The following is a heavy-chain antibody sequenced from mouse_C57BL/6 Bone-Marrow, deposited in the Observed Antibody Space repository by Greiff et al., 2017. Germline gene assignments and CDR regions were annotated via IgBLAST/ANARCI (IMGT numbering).Heavy chain of an antibody. J-gene: IGHJ4*01. CDR3: ARIYYGNYYAMDY. V-gene: IGHV1-76*01. CDR1: GYTFTDYY. Sequence: QVQLQQSGAELVRPGASVKVSCKASGYTFTDYYINWVKQRPGQGLEWIARIYPGSGNTYYNEKFKGKATLTAEKSSSTAYMQLSSLTSEDSAVYFCARIYYGNYYAMDYWGQGTSVTVSS. D-gene: IGHD2-1*01. CDR2: IYPGSGNT.